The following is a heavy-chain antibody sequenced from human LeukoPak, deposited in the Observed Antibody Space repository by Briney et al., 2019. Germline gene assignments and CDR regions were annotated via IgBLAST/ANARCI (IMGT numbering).Heavy chain of an antibody. CDR3: AKDWIQFNRVFDCFDS. J-gene: IGHJ4*02. CDR2: IGNTET. Sequence: GGSLRLSCATSGFPFETNAMSWVRQAPGKGLEWVATIGNTETFYADSVTGRFTISRDNSKNTVNLQMNRLRVEDTAIYYCAKDWIQFNRVFDCFDSWGRGTLVTVSS. V-gene: IGHV3-23*01. CDR1: GFPFETNA. D-gene: IGHD5-18*01.